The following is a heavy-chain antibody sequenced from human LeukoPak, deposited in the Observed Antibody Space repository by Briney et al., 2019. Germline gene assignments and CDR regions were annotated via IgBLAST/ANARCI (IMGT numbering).Heavy chain of an antibody. V-gene: IGHV4-34*01. J-gene: IGHJ4*02. CDR1: GGSFSGYY. CDR2: INHSGST. CDR3: ARGLDFWSGYHFDY. Sequence: SETLSLTCAVYGGSFSGYYWSWIRQPPGKGQEWIGEINHSGSTNYNPSLKSRVTISVDTSKNQFSLKLSSVTAADTAVYYCARGLDFWSGYHFDYWGQGTLVTVSS. D-gene: IGHD3-3*01.